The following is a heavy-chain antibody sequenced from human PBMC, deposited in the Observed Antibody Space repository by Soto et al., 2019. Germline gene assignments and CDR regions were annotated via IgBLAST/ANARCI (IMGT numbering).Heavy chain of an antibody. V-gene: IGHV4-4*02. CDR2: IYHSGST. CDR3: ARIGDFYYYYYGMDV. CDR1: GGSISSGNW. J-gene: IGHJ6*02. D-gene: IGHD3-3*01. Sequence: PSETLSLTCAVSGGSISSGNWWSWVRQPPGKGLEWIGEIYHSGSTNYNPSLKSRVTISVDKSKNQFSLKLSSVTAADTAVYYCARIGDFYYYYYGMDVWGQGTTVTVSS.